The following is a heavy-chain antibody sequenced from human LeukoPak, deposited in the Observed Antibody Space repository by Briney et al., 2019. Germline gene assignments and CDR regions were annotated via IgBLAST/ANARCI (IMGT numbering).Heavy chain of an antibody. CDR3: ARGPAPYYYDSSGYYYFDY. Sequence: SGGSLRLSCAASGFTFSSYGMHWVRQAPGKGLEWVAVISYDGSNKYYADSVKGRFTISRDNSKNTLYLQMNSLRAEDTAVYYCARGPAPYYYDSSGYYYFDYWGQGTLVTVSS. J-gene: IGHJ4*02. CDR2: ISYDGSNK. CDR1: GFTFSSYG. D-gene: IGHD3-22*01. V-gene: IGHV3-30*03.